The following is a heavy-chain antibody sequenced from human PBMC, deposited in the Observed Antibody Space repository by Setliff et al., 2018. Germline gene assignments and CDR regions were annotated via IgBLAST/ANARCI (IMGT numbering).Heavy chain of an antibody. V-gene: IGHV3-30*04. J-gene: IGHJ6*03. Sequence: GGSLRLSCAASGFTFSSYAMHWVRQAPGKGLEWVAVISYDGSNKYYADSVKGRFTISRDNSKNPLYLQMNSLRAEDTAVYYCARGRPLYYYYYMDVWGKGTTVTVS. CDR2: ISYDGSNK. CDR1: GFTFSSYA. CDR3: ARGRPLYYYYYMDV.